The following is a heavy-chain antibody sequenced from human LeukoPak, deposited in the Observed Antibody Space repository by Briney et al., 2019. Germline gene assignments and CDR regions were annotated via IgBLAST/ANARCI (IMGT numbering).Heavy chain of an antibody. CDR1: GFTFSGSA. Sequence: PGGSLRLSCAASGFTFSGSAMHWVRQASGKGLEWVGRIRSKVNNYATAYAASLKGRFTISRDDSRNTAYLQMNSLKIEDTAVYYCARARMVAPPDFDYWGQGTLVTVSS. J-gene: IGHJ4*02. CDR2: IRSKVNNYAT. D-gene: IGHD3-10*01. V-gene: IGHV3-73*01. CDR3: ARARMVAPPDFDY.